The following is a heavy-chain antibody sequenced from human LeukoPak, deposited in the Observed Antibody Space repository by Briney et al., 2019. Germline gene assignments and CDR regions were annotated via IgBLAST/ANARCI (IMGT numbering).Heavy chain of an antibody. CDR2: INYSGST. J-gene: IGHJ5*02. D-gene: IGHD2-21*02. Sequence: SETLSLTCTVSGGSISSTRYYWGWIRQPPGKGLEWIGTINYSGSTYYNPSLKTRVTISVVTSKTQISLKMNSVTAADTAMYYCARHGDLLSPFQTWGQGTLVTVSS. CDR3: ARHGDLLSPFQT. CDR1: GGSISSTRYY. V-gene: IGHV4-39*01.